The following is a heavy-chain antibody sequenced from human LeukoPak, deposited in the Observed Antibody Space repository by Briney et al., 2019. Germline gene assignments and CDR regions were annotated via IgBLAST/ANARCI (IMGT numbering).Heavy chain of an antibody. V-gene: IGHV4-59*08. Sequence: SETLSLTCTVSGGSISSYYWSWIRQPPGKGLEWIGYIYYSGSTNYNPSLKSRVTISVDTSKHQFSLKLSSVTAADTAVYYCARLPLAAAGRGYYYYYGMDVWGQGTTVTVSS. J-gene: IGHJ6*02. CDR2: IYYSGST. CDR1: GGSISSYY. CDR3: ARLPLAAAGRGYYYYYGMDV. D-gene: IGHD6-13*01.